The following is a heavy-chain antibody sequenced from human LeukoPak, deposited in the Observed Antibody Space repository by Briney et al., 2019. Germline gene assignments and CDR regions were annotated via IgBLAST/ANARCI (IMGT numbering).Heavy chain of an antibody. CDR1: GFTLSSHG. Sequence: GGSLRLSCVASGFTLSSHGMHWVRQAPGKGLEWVALIWYDGTRENYADSVKGRFTISRDLSKNTLNLQMNSLRVDDTAVFYCARDLSSGSLDFRGQGTLVTVSS. J-gene: IGHJ4*02. V-gene: IGHV3-33*01. D-gene: IGHD1-26*01. CDR3: ARDLSSGSLDF. CDR2: IWYDGTRE.